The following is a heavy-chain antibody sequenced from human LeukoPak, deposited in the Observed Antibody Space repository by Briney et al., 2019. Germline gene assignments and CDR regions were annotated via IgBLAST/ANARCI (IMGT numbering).Heavy chain of an antibody. CDR2: ISGSGGST. J-gene: IGHJ6*04. V-gene: IGHV3-23*01. D-gene: IGHD3-10*02. Sequence: GGSLRLSCAASGFTFSSYGMHWVRQAPGKGLEWVSAISGSGGSTYYADSVKGRFTISRDNAKNSLYPQMNSLRAEDTAVYYCAELGITMIGGVWGKGTTVTISS. CDR1: GFTFSSYG. CDR3: AELGITMIGGV.